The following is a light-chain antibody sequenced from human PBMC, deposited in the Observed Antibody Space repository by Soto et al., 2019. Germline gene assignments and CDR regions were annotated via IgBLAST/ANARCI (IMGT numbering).Light chain of an antibody. CDR2: DAS. CDR3: QQFNNSPIT. CDR1: QGISSA. J-gene: IGKJ5*01. Sequence: AIQLTQSPSSLSASVGDRVTITCRASQGISSALAWYQQKPGKAPKILIYDASSLASGVPSRFRGSGSGTDCTLTTSRLQPEDFATYYCQQFNNSPITFGQGTRLEIK. V-gene: IGKV1D-13*01.